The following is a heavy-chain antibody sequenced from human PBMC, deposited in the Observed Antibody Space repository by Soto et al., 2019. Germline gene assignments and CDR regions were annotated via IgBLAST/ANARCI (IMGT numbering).Heavy chain of an antibody. CDR1: GGSFRGYY. CDR3: ASVRAARGARDMDV. V-gene: IGHV4-34*01. J-gene: IGHJ6*03. Sequence: QVQLQQGGAGLLKPSETLYLTCVVYGGSFRGYYWSWIRQPPGNVLEWIGEINHSGSTNYNPSVKTRVNRSLDKSKNTLSMTLISVTAADTAVYYCASVRAARGARDMDVWGKVATVTVAS. D-gene: IGHD6-6*01. CDR2: INHSGST.